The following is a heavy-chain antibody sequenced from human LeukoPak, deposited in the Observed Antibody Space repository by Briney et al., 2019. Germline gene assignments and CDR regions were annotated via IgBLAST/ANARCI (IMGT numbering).Heavy chain of an antibody. CDR2: ISTSGRNI. Sequence: GGSLRLSCAASGFTFSSYEMNWVRQAPGEGLEWVSYISTSGRNIYYADSVKGRFTISRDNAKNSVYLQMNSLRAEDTAVYYCARETAAAFFDYWGQGTLVTVSS. CDR1: GFTFSSYE. D-gene: IGHD6-13*01. CDR3: ARETAAAFFDY. V-gene: IGHV3-48*03. J-gene: IGHJ4*02.